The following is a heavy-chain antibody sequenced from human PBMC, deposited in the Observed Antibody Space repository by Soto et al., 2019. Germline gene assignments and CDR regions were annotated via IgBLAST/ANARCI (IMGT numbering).Heavy chain of an antibody. D-gene: IGHD6-13*01. CDR2: SHHGGGT. CDR1: ASSITDASY. J-gene: IGHJ4*02. Sequence: SETLSLTCTVSASSITDASYWGWIRQPPGKGLEWIGSSHHGGGTYYNPSLKSRVTISVDTSKNQLSLKLTSVAAADAAVYYCARVLSLGSTWYFDYWGQGTQVTVSS. CDR3: ARVLSLGSTWYFDY. V-gene: IGHV4-38-2*02.